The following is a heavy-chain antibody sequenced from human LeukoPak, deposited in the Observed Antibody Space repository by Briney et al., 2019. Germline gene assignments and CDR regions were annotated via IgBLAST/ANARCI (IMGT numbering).Heavy chain of an antibody. CDR2: INPSGGST. J-gene: IGHJ5*02. CDR1: GYTFTSYY. CDR3: AREIVVVVTRQTWFDP. V-gene: IGHV1-46*01. D-gene: IGHD2-15*01. Sequence: ASVKVSCKASGYTFTSYYMHWVRQAPGQGLESMGIINPSGGSTSYAQKFQGRVTMTRDTSTSTVYMELSSLRSEDTAVYYCAREIVVVVTRQTWFDPWGQGTLVTVSS.